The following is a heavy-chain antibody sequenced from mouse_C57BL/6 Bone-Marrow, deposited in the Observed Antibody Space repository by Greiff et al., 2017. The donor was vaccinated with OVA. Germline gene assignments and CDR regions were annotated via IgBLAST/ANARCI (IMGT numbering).Heavy chain of an antibody. V-gene: IGHV7-3*01. CDR1: GFTFTDYY. D-gene: IGHD2-4*01. CDR3: ARVYYDYGAWFAY. Sequence: EVQLVESGGGLVQPGGSLSLSCAASGFTFTDYYMSWVRQPPGKALEWLGFIRNKANGYTTEYSASVKGRFTISRDNSQSILYLQMNALRAEDSATYYCARVYYDYGAWFAYWGQGTLVTVSA. J-gene: IGHJ3*01. CDR2: IRNKANGYTT.